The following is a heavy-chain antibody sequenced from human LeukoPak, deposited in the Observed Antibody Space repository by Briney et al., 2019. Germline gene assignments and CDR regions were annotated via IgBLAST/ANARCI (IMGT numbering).Heavy chain of an antibody. V-gene: IGHV3-33*01. CDR1: GFTFSSYG. D-gene: IGHD1-26*01. J-gene: IGHJ3*02. Sequence: GGSLRLSCAASGFTFSSYGMHWVRQAPGKGLEWVAVIWYDGSNKYYADSVKGRFTISRDNSKNTLYLQMNSLRAEDTAVYYCASSYSRSRLSAFDIWGQGTMVTVSS. CDR3: ASSYSRSRLSAFDI. CDR2: IWYDGSNK.